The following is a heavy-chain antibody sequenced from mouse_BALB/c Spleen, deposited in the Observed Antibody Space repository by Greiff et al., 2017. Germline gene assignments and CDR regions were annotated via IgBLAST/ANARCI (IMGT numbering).Heavy chain of an antibody. D-gene: IGHD1-2*01. Sequence: QVQLKESGAELVRPGVSVKISCKGSGYTFTDYAMHWVKQSHAKSLEWIGVISTYYGDASYNQKFKGKATMTVDKSSSTAYMELARLTSEDSAIYYCARDYGWAYWGQGTLVTVSA. CDR3: ARDYGWAY. J-gene: IGHJ3*01. V-gene: IGHV1S137*01. CDR1: GYTFTDYA. CDR2: ISTYYGDA.